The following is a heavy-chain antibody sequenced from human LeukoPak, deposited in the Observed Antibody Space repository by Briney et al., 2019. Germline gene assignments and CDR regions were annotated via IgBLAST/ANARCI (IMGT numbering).Heavy chain of an antibody. D-gene: IGHD6-19*01. CDR1: GYTFISYG. Sequence: GASVKVSCKASGYTFISYGITWLRQAPGQGLEWMGWVSAYNGNTDYAQKFQGRVTMTTDTSTRTAYMELRSLRSGDTAVYYCARAIAVVGTTTDFQYWGQGTQVTVSS. CDR3: ARAIAVVGTTTDFQY. CDR2: VSAYNGNT. J-gene: IGHJ1*01. V-gene: IGHV1-18*04.